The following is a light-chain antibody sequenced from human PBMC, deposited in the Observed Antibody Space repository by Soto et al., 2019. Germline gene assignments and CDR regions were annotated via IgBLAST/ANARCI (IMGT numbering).Light chain of an antibody. CDR3: SSYTSSSTPV. V-gene: IGLV2-14*03. Sequence: QSALTQPASVSGSPGQSITISCTGTSSDVGGYDYVSWYQHHPDKAPKLIIYDVSNRPSGVSNRFSGSKSGNTASLTISGLQADDEADYYCSSYTSSSTPVFGGGTKVTVL. CDR1: SSDVGGYDY. CDR2: DVS. J-gene: IGLJ2*01.